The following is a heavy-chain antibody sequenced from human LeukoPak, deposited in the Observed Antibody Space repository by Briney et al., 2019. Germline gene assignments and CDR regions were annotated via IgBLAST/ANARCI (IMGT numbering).Heavy chain of an antibody. Sequence: SETLSLTCTVSGGSISSSSYYWGWIRQPPGKGLEWIGSIYYSGSTYYNPSLKSRVTISVDTSKNQFSLKLSSVTAADTAVYYCARDLFIGGITMARGDNWFDPWGQGTLVTVSS. J-gene: IGHJ5*02. D-gene: IGHD3-10*01. CDR2: IYYSGST. V-gene: IGHV4-39*07. CDR3: ARDLFIGGITMARGDNWFDP. CDR1: GGSISSSSYY.